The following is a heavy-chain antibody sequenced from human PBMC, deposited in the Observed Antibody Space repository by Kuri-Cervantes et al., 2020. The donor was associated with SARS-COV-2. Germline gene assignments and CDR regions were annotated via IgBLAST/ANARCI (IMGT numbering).Heavy chain of an antibody. J-gene: IGHJ3*02. D-gene: IGHD3-16*02. Sequence: GESLKISCAASGFTFSSYAMSWVRQAPGKGLEWVSAISGSGGSTYYADSVKGRFTISRDNSKNTLYLQMNSLRAEDTAVYYCAKVANYDYVWGSYRNDAFDTWGQGTMVTVSS. CDR3: AKVANYDYVWGSYRNDAFDT. V-gene: IGHV3-23*01. CDR1: GFTFSSYA. CDR2: ISGSGGST.